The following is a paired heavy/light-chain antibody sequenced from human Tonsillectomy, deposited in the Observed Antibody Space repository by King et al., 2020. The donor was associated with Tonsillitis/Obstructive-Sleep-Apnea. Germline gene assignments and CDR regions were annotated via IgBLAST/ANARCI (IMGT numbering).Light chain of an antibody. CDR3: QQSYGTLLT. J-gene: IGKJ4*01. Sequence: DIQMTQSPSSLSASVGDRVTITCRASQSISSYLNWYQQKPGKAPKLLIYAASSLQSGVPSRFSGSGSGTDFTLTISSLQPEDLATYYCQQSYGTLLTFGGGTKVEIK. V-gene: IGKV1-39*01. CDR1: QSISSY. CDR2: AAS.
Heavy chain of an antibody. CDR2: VYPGDSDT. Sequence: EVQLVQSGPEVKKPGESLKISCKGSGYSFTTYWIAWVRQMPGKGLELMGIVYPGDSDTRYSPSFQGHVTISADKSISTAYLQWSSLKASDTAMYYCARLNEGSRDYSKPYFDYWDQGTLVTVSS. CDR3: ARLNEGSRDYSKPYFDY. J-gene: IGHJ4*02. V-gene: IGHV5-51*01. CDR1: GYSFTTYW. D-gene: IGHD4-4*01.